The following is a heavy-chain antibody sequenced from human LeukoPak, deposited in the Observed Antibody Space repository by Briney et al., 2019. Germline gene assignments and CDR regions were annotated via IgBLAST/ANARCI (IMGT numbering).Heavy chain of an antibody. Sequence: GGSLRLSCAASGFTFDDYGMSWVRQAPGKGLEWVSGINWNGGSTGYADSVKGRFTISSDNAKNSLYLQMNSLRAEDTALYYCARAGDHSSSWYYFDYWGQGTLVTVSS. D-gene: IGHD6-13*01. CDR1: GFTFDDYG. V-gene: IGHV3-20*04. CDR3: ARAGDHSSSWYYFDY. CDR2: INWNGGST. J-gene: IGHJ4*02.